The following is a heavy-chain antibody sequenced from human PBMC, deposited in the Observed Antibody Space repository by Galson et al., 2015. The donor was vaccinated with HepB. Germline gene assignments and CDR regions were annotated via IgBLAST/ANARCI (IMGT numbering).Heavy chain of an antibody. CDR2: IIPAFGAA. J-gene: IGHJ6*02. V-gene: IGHV1-69*06. CDR1: GGNFNNFA. D-gene: IGHD3-10*01. Sequence: SVKVSCKASGGNFNNFAITWVRKAPGQGLEWVGRIIPAFGAANYAQKFQGRLTISAGKSTGTAYMDLTNLRSEDTAVYYCARQDYYGSGTYPPWYGLDVWGQGTTVTVSS. CDR3: ARQDYYGSGTYPPWYGLDV.